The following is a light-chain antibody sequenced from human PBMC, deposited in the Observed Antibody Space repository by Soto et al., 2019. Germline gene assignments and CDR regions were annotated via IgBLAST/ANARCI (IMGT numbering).Light chain of an antibody. J-gene: IGKJ2*01. V-gene: IGKV3-15*01. CDR2: GAT. CDR3: QHYNNWPPYP. CDR1: QNVGNS. Sequence: EIVMTQSPATLSVSPGERATLSCRASQNVGNSLAWYQQKPGQAPRLLIYGATTRATGIPARFSGSGSGTDFTLTISSLQSEDFAVYYCQHYNNWPPYPFGQGTKVEIK.